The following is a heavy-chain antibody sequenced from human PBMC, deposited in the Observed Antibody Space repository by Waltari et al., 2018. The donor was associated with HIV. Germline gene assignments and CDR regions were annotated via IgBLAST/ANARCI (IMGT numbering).Heavy chain of an antibody. CDR1: GFPFSDFG. V-gene: IGHV3-30*18. CDR2: ISYDESKK. J-gene: IGHJ6*02. Sequence: QVRLVESGGGVVQPGRSLRLSCAASGFPFSDFGMYWVRQAPGKGLEWVALISYDESKKYYADSVMGRFTISRDIPKNTLYLQMNSLRAEDSAVYYCANTFFKTTLNLYYFGMDVWGQGTTVIVSS. CDR3: ANTFFKTTLNLYYFGMDV. D-gene: IGHD3-3*02.